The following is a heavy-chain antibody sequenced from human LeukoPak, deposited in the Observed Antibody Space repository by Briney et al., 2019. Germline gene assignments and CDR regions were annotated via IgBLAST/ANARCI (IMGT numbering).Heavy chain of an antibody. J-gene: IGHJ4*02. D-gene: IGHD3-9*01. Sequence: PGGSLRLSCAASGFTFSSYSMNWVRQAPGKGLEWVSSISSSGSYIYYADSVKGRFTISRDNAKNSLYLQMNSLRAEDTAVYYCARDILTGYGDWGQGTLVTVSS. CDR3: ARDILTGYGD. V-gene: IGHV3-21*01. CDR2: ISSSGSYI. CDR1: GFTFSSYS.